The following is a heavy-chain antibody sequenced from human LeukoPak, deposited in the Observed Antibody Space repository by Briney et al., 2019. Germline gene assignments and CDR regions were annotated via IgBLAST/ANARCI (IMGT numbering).Heavy chain of an antibody. CDR1: GGSIRSDDYY. J-gene: IGHJ6*02. Sequence: SHTLSLTCTVSGGSIRSDDYYWSWIPQPPGEGLEWFGYIFYTGNTHYNPSLQSRVTFSVDTSKNQFSLKLSSVTAADTAVYFCATVVVVAATNYYYYATDVWGQGTTVTVSS. V-gene: IGHV4-30-4*01. D-gene: IGHD2-15*01. CDR3: ATVVVVAATNYYYYATDV. CDR2: IFYTGNT.